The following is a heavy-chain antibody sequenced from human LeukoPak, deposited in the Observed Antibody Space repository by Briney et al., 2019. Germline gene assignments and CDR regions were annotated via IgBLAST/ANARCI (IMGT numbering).Heavy chain of an antibody. V-gene: IGHV3-21*01. CDR1: GVIFNTYS. D-gene: IGHD2-8*01. CDR2: ISSSSNYI. J-gene: IGHJ4*02. Sequence: GGSLRLSCAASGVIFNTYSMNWVRQAPGKGLEWVSSISSSSNYIYYADSVRGRFSISRDNAKHSLYLQMSSLRVEDTAVYFCVTSSPDASMVGPLWGQGTLVTVSS. CDR3: VTSSPDASMVGPL.